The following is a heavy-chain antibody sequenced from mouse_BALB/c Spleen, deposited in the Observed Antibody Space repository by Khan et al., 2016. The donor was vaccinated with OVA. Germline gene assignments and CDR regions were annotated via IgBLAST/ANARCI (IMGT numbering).Heavy chain of an antibody. V-gene: IGHV9-3-1*01. J-gene: IGHJ4*01. Sequence: QIQLVQSGPELKKPGETVKISCKASGYTFTNYGMNWVKQSPGKALKWMGWINTYTGEPTYADDFKGRFAFSLETSASTAYLQINNLKNEDTATXFCARPPYFSYTLDYWGREASVTVSS. CDR3: ARPPYFSYTLDY. CDR2: INTYTGEP. D-gene: IGHD2-10*01. CDR1: GYTFTNYG.